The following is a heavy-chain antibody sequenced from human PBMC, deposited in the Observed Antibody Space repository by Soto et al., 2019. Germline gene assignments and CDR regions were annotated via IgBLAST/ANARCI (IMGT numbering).Heavy chain of an antibody. J-gene: IGHJ6*02. CDR1: GGSISSGGYY. Sequence: QVQLQESGPGLVKPSQTLSLTCTVSGGSISSGGYYWSWIRQHPGKGLEWIGYIYYSGSTYYNPSLKSRVTISVDTSKNQFSLKLSSVTAADTAVYYCARGLLRGYSGYDYGMDVWGQGTMVTVSS. CDR3: ARGLLRGYSGYDYGMDV. D-gene: IGHD5-12*01. CDR2: IYYSGST. V-gene: IGHV4-31*03.